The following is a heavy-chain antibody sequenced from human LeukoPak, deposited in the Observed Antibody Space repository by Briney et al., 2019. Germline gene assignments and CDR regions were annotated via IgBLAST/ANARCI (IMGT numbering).Heavy chain of an antibody. V-gene: IGHV3-33*01. CDR1: GIPFSSFG. CDR3: ARDGTVTAGPFDP. Sequence: PGRSLRLSCAAPGIPFSSFGMHWLRQAPGKGLEWVAFIWYNGSNKYYADSVKGRFTISRGNSKNTLYLQMNSLTAEDTAVYYCARDGTVTAGPFDPWGGGTLVTVSS. CDR2: IWYNGSNK. J-gene: IGHJ5*02. D-gene: IGHD2-21*02.